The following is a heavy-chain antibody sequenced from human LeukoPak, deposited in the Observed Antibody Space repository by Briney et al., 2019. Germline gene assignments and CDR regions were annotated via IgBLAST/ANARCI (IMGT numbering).Heavy chain of an antibody. Sequence: GGSLRLSCAAPGFTFSSYAMSWVRQAPGKGLEWVSAISGSGDVTYYADSVKGRFTISRDNSKNTLYLQMNRLRAEDTAVYYCAKGPYSSGSYYFDYWGQGTLVTVSS. D-gene: IGHD6-19*01. J-gene: IGHJ4*02. CDR2: ISGSGDVT. V-gene: IGHV3-23*01. CDR3: AKGPYSSGSYYFDY. CDR1: GFTFSSYA.